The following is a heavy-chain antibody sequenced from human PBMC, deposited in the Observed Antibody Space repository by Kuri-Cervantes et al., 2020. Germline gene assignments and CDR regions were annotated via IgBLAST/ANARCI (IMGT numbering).Heavy chain of an antibody. D-gene: IGHD5-18*01. CDR3: ARDDMVTPQAAAFDT. Sequence: SVKVSCKASGGTFSSYAISWVRQAPGQGLEWMGGIIPIFGTANYAQKFQGRVTITADESTSTAYMELSSLRSEDTAVYYCARDDMVTPQAAAFDTWGQGTMVTVSS. CDR1: GGTFSSYA. J-gene: IGHJ3*02. CDR2: IIPIFGTA. V-gene: IGHV1-69*13.